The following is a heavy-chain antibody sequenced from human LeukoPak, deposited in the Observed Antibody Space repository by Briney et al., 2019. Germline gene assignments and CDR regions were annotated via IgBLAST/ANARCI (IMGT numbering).Heavy chain of an antibody. D-gene: IGHD6-19*01. V-gene: IGHV1-3*01. CDR2: INAGNGNT. CDR3: ARKGSSGWYWFDP. CDR1: GYTFTSYA. Sequence: ASVKVSCKASGYTFTSYAMHWVRQATGQRLEWMGWINAGNGNTKYSQKFQGRVTITRDTSASTAYMELSSLRSEDTAVYYCARKGSSGWYWFDPWGQGTLVTVSS. J-gene: IGHJ5*02.